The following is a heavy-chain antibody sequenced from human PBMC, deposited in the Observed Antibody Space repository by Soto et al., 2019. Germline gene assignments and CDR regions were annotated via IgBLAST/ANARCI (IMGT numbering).Heavy chain of an antibody. Sequence: GASVKVSCKASGGTFSSYAISWVRQAPGQGLEWMGGIIPIFGTANYAQKFQGRVTITADESTSTAYMELSSLRSEDTAVYYCARVGTTVTPPEYYYGMDVWGQGTTVTVSS. J-gene: IGHJ6*02. D-gene: IGHD4-4*01. CDR2: IIPIFGTA. V-gene: IGHV1-69*13. CDR3: ARVGTTVTPPEYYYGMDV. CDR1: GGTFSSYA.